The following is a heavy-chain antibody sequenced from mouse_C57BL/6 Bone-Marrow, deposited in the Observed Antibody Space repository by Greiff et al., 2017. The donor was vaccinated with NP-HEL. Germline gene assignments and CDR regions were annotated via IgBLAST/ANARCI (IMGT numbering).Heavy chain of an antibody. V-gene: IGHV1-4*01. D-gene: IGHD2-2*01. CDR3: ARDGYDAFPPFDY. J-gene: IGHJ2*01. Sequence: QVHVKQSGAELARPGASVKMSCKASGYTFTSYTMHWVKQRPGQGLEWIGYINPSSGYTKYNQKFKDKATLTADKSSSTAYMQLSSLTSEDSAVYYCARDGYDAFPPFDYWGQGTTLTVSS. CDR1: GYTFTSYT. CDR2: INPSSGYT.